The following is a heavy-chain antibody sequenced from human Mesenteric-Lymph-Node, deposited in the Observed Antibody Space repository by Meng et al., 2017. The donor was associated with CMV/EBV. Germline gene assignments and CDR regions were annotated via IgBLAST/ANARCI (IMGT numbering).Heavy chain of an antibody. CDR3: AREPAIPQGMDV. CDR1: GGSIYTENYY. J-gene: IGHJ6*02. D-gene: IGHD2-21*01. Sequence: GSLRLSCTVSGGSIYTENYYWAWIRQPPGKTLEWIGSMYYSGSTNYDPSLKSRVAISADTSKNQFSLKLTSLTAADTAVYYCAREPAIPQGMDVWGQGTTVTVSS. V-gene: IGHV4-39*07. CDR2: MYYSGST.